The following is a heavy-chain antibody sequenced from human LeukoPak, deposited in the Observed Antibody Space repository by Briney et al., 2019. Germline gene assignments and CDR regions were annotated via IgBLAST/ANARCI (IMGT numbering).Heavy chain of an antibody. CDR3: ARGGLRFLEWLWTHAFDI. D-gene: IGHD3-3*01. CDR1: GYTFTSYD. J-gene: IGHJ3*02. Sequence: GASVKVSCKASGYTFTSYDINWVRQATGQGLEWMGWMNPNSGNTGYAQKFQGRVTMTRNTSISTAYMELSSLRSEDTAVYYCARGGLRFLEWLWTHAFDIWGQGTMVTVFS. CDR2: MNPNSGNT. V-gene: IGHV1-8*01.